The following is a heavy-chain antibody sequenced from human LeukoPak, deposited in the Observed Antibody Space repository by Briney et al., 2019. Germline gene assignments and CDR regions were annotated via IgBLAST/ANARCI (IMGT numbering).Heavy chain of an antibody. V-gene: IGHV4-39*01. CDR3: AFTPMAGRSPYFDY. CDR1: GDSISSYY. D-gene: IGHD6-19*01. J-gene: IGHJ4*02. Sequence: NPSETLSLTCTVSGDSISSYYWGWLRQPPGKGLEWVASIYYYGDTYYNPSLQSRVTISVDTSKNQFSLKLSSVTAADSAVYYCAFTPMAGRSPYFDYWGQGALVTVSS. CDR2: IYYYGDT.